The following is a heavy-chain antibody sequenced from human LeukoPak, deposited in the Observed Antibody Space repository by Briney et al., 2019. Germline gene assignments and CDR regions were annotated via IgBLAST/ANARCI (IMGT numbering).Heavy chain of an antibody. CDR2: IRYDGSNK. V-gene: IGHV3-30*02. J-gene: IGHJ4*02. Sequence: PGGSLRLSCAASGFTFSSYGMHWVRQALGKGLEWVAFIRYDGSNKYYADSVKGRFTISRDNSKNSLYLQMNSLRAEDTAVYYCARDPDDSYDYWGQGTLVTVSS. CDR3: ARDPDDSYDY. D-gene: IGHD1-14*01. CDR1: GFTFSSYG.